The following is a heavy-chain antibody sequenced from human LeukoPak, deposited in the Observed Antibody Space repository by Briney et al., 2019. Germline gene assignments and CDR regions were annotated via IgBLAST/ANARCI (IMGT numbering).Heavy chain of an antibody. D-gene: IGHD3-10*01. Sequence: GASVKVSCKASGGTSSSHAISWVRQAPGQGLEWMGGIIPIFDTANYAQKFQGRVTMTRDTSISTAYMELSRLRSDDTAVYYCARGRYGSGSYYPNFDYWGQGTLVTVSS. V-gene: IGHV1-69*05. CDR3: ARGRYGSGSYYPNFDY. J-gene: IGHJ4*02. CDR1: GGTSSSHA. CDR2: IIPIFDTA.